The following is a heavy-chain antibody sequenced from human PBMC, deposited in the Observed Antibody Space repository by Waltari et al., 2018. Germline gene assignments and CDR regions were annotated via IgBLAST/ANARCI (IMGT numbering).Heavy chain of an antibody. J-gene: IGHJ6*02. CDR2: LDHSGST. V-gene: IGHV4-4*02. D-gene: IGHD3-10*01. Sequence: QVQLQESGPGLVKPSGTLSLTCAVSGGSISSSNWWSWVRQPPGKGLEWIGELDHSGSTNYNPSLKTRVTISVDKSKNQFSLNLSSVTAADTAVYYCARDGRNYYGSGKYYYYYYGMDVWGQGTTVTVSS. CDR3: ARDGRNYYGSGKYYYYYYGMDV. CDR1: GGSISSSNW.